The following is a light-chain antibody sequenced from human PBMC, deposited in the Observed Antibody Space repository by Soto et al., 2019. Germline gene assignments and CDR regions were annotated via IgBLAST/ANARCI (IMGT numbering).Light chain of an antibody. J-gene: IGKJ1*01. Sequence: DIQMTQSPSTLSASVVDRVTITCRASQSISSWLAWYQQKPGKAPKLLIYDASSLQSGVPSRFSGSGSGTDFTLTISSLQPEDFATYYCQKSFSTPWKFGQGTKVDIK. CDR2: DAS. CDR1: QSISSW. CDR3: QKSFSTPWK. V-gene: IGKV1-39*01.